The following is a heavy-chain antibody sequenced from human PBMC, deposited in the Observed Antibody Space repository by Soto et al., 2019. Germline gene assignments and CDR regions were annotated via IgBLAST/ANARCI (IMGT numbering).Heavy chain of an antibody. Sequence: ASVKVSCKASGYTFTSYYMHWVRQAPGQGLEWMGIINPSGGSTSYAQKFQGKVTMTRDTSTSTVYMELSSLRSEDTAVYYCASDIVAPYGMDVWGQGTTVTVSS. CDR2: INPSGGST. CDR3: ASDIVAPYGMDV. CDR1: GYTFTSYY. J-gene: IGHJ6*02. V-gene: IGHV1-46*01. D-gene: IGHD5-12*01.